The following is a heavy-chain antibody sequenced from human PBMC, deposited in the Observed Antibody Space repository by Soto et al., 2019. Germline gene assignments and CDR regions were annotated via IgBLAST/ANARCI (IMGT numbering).Heavy chain of an antibody. V-gene: IGHV3-30*18. CDR1: GSTFSSYG. J-gene: IGHJ4*02. D-gene: IGHD5-12*01. Sequence: QVQLVESGGGVVQPGRSLRLSCAASGSTFSSYGMHWVRQAPGKGLEWVAVISYDGSNKYYADSVKGRFTISRDNSKNTLYLQMNSLRAEDTAVYYCAKGRPRGGYSGYDSDPHFDYWGQGTLVTVSS. CDR3: AKGRPRGGYSGYDSDPHFDY. CDR2: ISYDGSNK.